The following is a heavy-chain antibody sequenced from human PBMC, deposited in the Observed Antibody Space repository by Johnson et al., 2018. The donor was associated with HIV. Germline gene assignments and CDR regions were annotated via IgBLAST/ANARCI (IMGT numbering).Heavy chain of an antibody. CDR1: GFTVSDNY. Sequence: VRLVESGGGLVQPGGSLRLSCAASGFTVSDNYMIWVRQAPGKGLEWVSVIYSGGATYYADSVKGRFTISRDNSKNTLYLQMNSLRAEDTAVYYCARGGEQDYGDYSWSDDAFDIWGQGTVVTVSS. J-gene: IGHJ3*02. CDR2: IYSGGAT. V-gene: IGHV3-66*01. D-gene: IGHD4-17*01. CDR3: ARGGEQDYGDYSWSDDAFDI.